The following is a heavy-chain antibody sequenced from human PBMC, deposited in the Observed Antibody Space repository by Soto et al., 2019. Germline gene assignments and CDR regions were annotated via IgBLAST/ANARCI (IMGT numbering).Heavy chain of an antibody. Sequence: SETLSLTCAVYGGSFSGYYWSWIRQPPGKGLEWIGEINHSGSTNYNPSLKSRVTISVDTSKNQFSLKLSSVTAADTAVYYCARGNYYYDSSGRKNWFDPWGQGTLVTVSS. CDR2: INHSGST. D-gene: IGHD3-22*01. V-gene: IGHV4-34*01. CDR3: ARGNYYYDSSGRKNWFDP. J-gene: IGHJ5*02. CDR1: GGSFSGYY.